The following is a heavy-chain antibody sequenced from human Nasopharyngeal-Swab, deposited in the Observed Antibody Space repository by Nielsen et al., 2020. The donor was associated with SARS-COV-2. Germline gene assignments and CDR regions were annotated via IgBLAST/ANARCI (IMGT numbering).Heavy chain of an antibody. CDR3: ARHKTPVSSGYYFDY. V-gene: IGHV4-39*01. CDR1: GGSISSSSYY. Sequence: SETLSLTCTVSGGSISSSSYYWGWIRQPPGKGLEWIGSIYYSGSTYYNPSLKSRVTISVDTSKNQFSLKLSSVTAADTAVYYCARHKTPVSSGYYFDYWGQGTLVTVSS. CDR2: IYYSGST. D-gene: IGHD3-22*01. J-gene: IGHJ4*02.